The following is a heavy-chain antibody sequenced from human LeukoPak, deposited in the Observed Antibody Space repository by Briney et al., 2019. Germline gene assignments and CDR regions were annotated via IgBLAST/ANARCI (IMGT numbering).Heavy chain of an antibody. J-gene: IGHJ6*02. V-gene: IGHV3-23*01. CDR2: ISGNGGST. D-gene: IGHD7-27*01. Sequence: SGGSLRLSCAASGFVFSNYAMSWVRQAPGKGLEWVSAISGNGGSTFYADSVKGRFTISRDNSKNTLYLQMNSLRAEDTAVYYCARALRPNWDYYYYGMDVWGQGTTVTVSS. CDR3: ARALRPNWDYYYYGMDV. CDR1: GFVFSNYA.